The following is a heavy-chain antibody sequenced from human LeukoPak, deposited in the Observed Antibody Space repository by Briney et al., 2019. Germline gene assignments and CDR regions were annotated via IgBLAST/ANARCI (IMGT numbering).Heavy chain of an antibody. J-gene: IGHJ3*02. V-gene: IGHV3-11*01. CDR3: ARDRGYGSGSYYSRRAAFDI. D-gene: IGHD3-10*01. CDR1: GFTFSDYY. CDR2: ISSSGSTI. Sequence: GGSLRLSCAASGFTFSDYYMSWIRQAPGKGLEWVSYISSSGSTIYYADSVKGRFTISRDNAKNSLYLQMNSLKAEDTAVYYCARDRGYGSGSYYSRRAAFDIWGQGTMVTVSS.